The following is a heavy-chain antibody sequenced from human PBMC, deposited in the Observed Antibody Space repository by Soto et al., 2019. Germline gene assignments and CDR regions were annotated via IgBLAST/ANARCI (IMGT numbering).Heavy chain of an antibody. CDR3: ARSHCSRPSCWAGGFHY. V-gene: IGHV2-26*01. J-gene: IGHJ4*02. D-gene: IGHD2-2*01. CDR1: GFSLSSPRMG. CDR2: IFSNDEK. Sequence: SCPTLVNPTETLTLTCTVSGFSLSSPRMGVSWIRQPPGKALEWLAHIFSNDEKSYSISLKSRLTISKDTSKSQVVLIMTNMDPVDTATYYCARSHCSRPSCWAGGFHYWGQGTLVTVYS.